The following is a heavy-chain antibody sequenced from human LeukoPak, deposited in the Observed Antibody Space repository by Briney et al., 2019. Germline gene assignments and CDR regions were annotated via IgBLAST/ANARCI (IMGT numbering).Heavy chain of an antibody. D-gene: IGHD3-22*01. CDR2: IKHSGST. J-gene: IGHJ3*02. CDR3: ARAATGYYDSSGYPRAFDI. CDR1: GGSFSGYY. Sequence: SETLSLTCAVYGGSFSGYYWSWIRQPPGKGLEWIGEIKHSGSTNYNPSLKSRVTISVDTSKNQFSLKLSSVTAADTAVYYCARAATGYYDSSGYPRAFDIWGQGTMVTVSS. V-gene: IGHV4-34*01.